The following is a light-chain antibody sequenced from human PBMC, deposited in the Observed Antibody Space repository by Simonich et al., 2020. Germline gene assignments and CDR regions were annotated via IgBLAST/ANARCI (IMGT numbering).Light chain of an antibody. CDR1: QSVSSY. CDR3: QQRSNWPIT. Sequence: EIVLTQSPATLSLSPGERATLSCRASQSVSSYLAWYQQKPGQAPRLLIYDASNRATGIPARFSGSGSVTDFTLTISSREPEDFAVYYCQQRSNWPITFGQGTRLEIK. V-gene: IGKV3-11*01. CDR2: DAS. J-gene: IGKJ5*01.